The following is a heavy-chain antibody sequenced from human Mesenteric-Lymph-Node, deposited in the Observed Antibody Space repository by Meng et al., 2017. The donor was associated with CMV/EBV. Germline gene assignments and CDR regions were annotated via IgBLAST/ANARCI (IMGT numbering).Heavy chain of an antibody. CDR2: INPSGGST. J-gene: IGHJ4*02. CDR1: GYTFTSYY. Sequence: ASVKVSCKASGYTFTSYYMHWVRQAPGQGLEWMGIINPSGGSTNYNPSLKSRVTISVDTSKNQFSLKLSSVTAADTAVYYCAGQRYSRGAEDYWGQGTLVTVSS. D-gene: IGHD5-18*01. CDR3: AGQRYSRGAEDY. V-gene: IGHV1-46*01.